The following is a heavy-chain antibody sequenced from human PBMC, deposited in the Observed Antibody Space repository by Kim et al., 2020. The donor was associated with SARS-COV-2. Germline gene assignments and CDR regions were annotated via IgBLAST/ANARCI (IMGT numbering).Heavy chain of an antibody. CDR1: GYTFTSYY. Sequence: ASVKVSCKASGYTFTSYYMHWVRQAPGQGLDWMGIINPSGGSTSYARKFQGRVTMTRDTSTSTVYMELSSLRSEDTAVYYCAREDKYYYDSSGYPLPDYWGQGTLVTVSS. CDR2: INPSGGST. V-gene: IGHV1-46*01. J-gene: IGHJ4*02. D-gene: IGHD3-22*01. CDR3: AREDKYYYDSSGYPLPDY.